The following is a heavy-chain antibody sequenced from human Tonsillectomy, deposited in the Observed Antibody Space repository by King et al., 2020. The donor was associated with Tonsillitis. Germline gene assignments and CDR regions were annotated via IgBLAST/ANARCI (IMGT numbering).Heavy chain of an antibody. CDR3: ASDRVGSGSYDSNWFDP. D-gene: IGHD3-10*01. V-gene: IGHV3-30*04. Sequence: VQLVESGGGVVQPGRSLRLSCAASGFTFSSYAMHWVRQAPGKGLEWVAVISYDGSNKYYADSVKGRFTISRDNSKNTLYLQMNSLRAEDTAVYYCASDRVGSGSYDSNWFDPWGQGTLVTVSS. CDR2: ISYDGSNK. CDR1: GFTFSSYA. J-gene: IGHJ5*02.